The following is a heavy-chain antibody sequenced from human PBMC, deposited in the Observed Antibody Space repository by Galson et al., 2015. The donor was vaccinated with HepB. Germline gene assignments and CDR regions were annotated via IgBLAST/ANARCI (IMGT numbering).Heavy chain of an antibody. D-gene: IGHD2-2*01. CDR2: ISSSSSYI. J-gene: IGHJ4*02. V-gene: IGHV3-21*01. CDR3: AREGYCSSTSCYADAFDY. Sequence: SLRLSCAASGFTFSSYSMNWVRQAPGKGLEWVSSISSSSSYIYYAGSVKGRFTISRDNAKNSLYLQMNSLRAEDTAVYYCAREGYCSSTSCYADAFDYWGQGTLVTVSS. CDR1: GFTFSSYS.